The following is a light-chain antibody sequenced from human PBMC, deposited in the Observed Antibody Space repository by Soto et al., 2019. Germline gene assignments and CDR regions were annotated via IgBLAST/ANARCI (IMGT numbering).Light chain of an antibody. CDR3: QQYGRSPPFT. V-gene: IGKV3-20*01. J-gene: IGKJ2*01. Sequence: EIVLTQSPGTLSLSPGERATLSCRSSQSVSITYIAWYQQNPGQAPRLLIYGASSRATGIPDRFSGSGSGTDFTLTISRMEPEDFAVYFCQQYGRSPPFTFGQGPKVEIK. CDR2: GAS. CDR1: QSVSITY.